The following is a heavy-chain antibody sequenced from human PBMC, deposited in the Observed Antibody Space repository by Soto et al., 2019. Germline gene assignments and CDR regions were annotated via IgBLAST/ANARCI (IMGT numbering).Heavy chain of an antibody. Sequence: SETLSLTCTVSGGSISSYYWSWIRQPPGKGLEWIGYIYYSGSTNYNPSLKSRVTISVDTSKNQFSLKLSSVTAADTAVYYCARHSGSYHTVDYWGQGTLVTVSS. CDR1: GGSISSYY. J-gene: IGHJ4*02. D-gene: IGHD1-26*01. CDR3: ARHSGSYHTVDY. V-gene: IGHV4-59*08. CDR2: IYYSGST.